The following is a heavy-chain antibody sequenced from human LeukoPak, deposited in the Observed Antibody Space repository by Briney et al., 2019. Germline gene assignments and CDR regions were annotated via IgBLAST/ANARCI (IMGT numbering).Heavy chain of an antibody. CDR2: IKPDGSEK. CDR3: ARDGYNTIDY. D-gene: IGHD5-24*01. CDR1: GFTFSSYW. J-gene: IGHJ4*02. Sequence: GGSLRLSCAASGFTFSSYWMRWVRQTPGKGLEWVANIKPDGSEKYQLDSVKGRFTISRDNVKNSLYLQMTGLRAEDTAVYYCARDGYNTIDYWGQGTLVTVSS. V-gene: IGHV3-7*05.